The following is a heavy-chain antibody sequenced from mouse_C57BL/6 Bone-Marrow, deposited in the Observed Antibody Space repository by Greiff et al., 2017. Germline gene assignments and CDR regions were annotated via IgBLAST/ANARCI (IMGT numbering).Heavy chain of an antibody. D-gene: IGHD2-4*01. J-gene: IGHJ4*01. CDR3: AREADYPYAMDY. CDR2: INPYNGGT. CDR1: GYTFTDYY. V-gene: IGHV1-19*01. Sequence: VQLQQSGPVLVKPGASVKMSCKASGYTFTDYYMNWVKQSPGKSLEWIGVINPYNGGTSYNQKFKGKATLTVDKSSSTAYMELNSLTSEDSAVDYCAREADYPYAMDYWGQGTSVTVSS.